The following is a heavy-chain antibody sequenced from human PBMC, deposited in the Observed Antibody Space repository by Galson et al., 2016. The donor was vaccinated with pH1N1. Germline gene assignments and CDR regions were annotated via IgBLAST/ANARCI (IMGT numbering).Heavy chain of an antibody. Sequence: SVKVSCKASGYTFTTFGISWVRQAPGKGLEWQGWISTSKDNTKNAQRLLDRVTMTRDTSTSTVFMELTSLRSDDTAIYYCARDQNWNLDYWGQGTLVTVSS. J-gene: IGHJ4*02. V-gene: IGHV1-18*01. CDR2: ISTSKDNT. D-gene: IGHD1-1*01. CDR3: ARDQNWNLDY. CDR1: GYTFTTFG.